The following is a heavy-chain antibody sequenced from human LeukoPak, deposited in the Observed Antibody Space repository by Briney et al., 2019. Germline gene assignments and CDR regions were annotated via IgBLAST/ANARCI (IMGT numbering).Heavy chain of an antibody. Sequence: ASVKVSCKAFGYTFTGYWMHWVRQAPGQGPEWMGVISPSGGSTIYAQKFKGRVTLTRDMSTSTVYMELSSLRSEDTAVYYCARVRSSGCSGGSCYSGYMDVWGKGTTVTVSS. D-gene: IGHD2-15*01. CDR2: ISPSGGST. CDR3: ARVRSSGCSGGSCYSGYMDV. CDR1: GYTFTGYW. V-gene: IGHV1-46*01. J-gene: IGHJ6*03.